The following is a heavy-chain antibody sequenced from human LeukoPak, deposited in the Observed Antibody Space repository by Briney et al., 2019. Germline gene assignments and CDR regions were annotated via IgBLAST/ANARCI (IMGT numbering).Heavy chain of an antibody. J-gene: IGHJ4*02. D-gene: IGHD2-2*01. CDR2: IYVGDSDT. Sequence: GESLKISCKGSGYSFSNYWIGWVRQMPGKGLEWMGIIYVGDSDTRYSPSFQGQVTISADKSISTAYLQWSSLKASDTAIYYCARQWGDCSSTSCYSAYWGQGTLVTVSS. V-gene: IGHV5-51*01. CDR3: ARQWGDCSSTSCYSAY. CDR1: GYSFSNYW.